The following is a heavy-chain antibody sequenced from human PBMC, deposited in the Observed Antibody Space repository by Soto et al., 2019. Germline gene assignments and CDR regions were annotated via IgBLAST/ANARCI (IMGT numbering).Heavy chain of an antibody. CDR3: TTDQLAVAGTAYYFDC. Sequence: EVQLVESGGGLVKPGESLRLSCVASGFTFSNAWMSWVRQAPGKGLEWVGRIKSQTDGGTTDYAAPVKGRFTISRDDSKKTLYLQMNSVKTEDTDVYFCTTDQLAVAGTAYYFDCWGQGTLVTVSS. CDR2: IKSQTDGGTT. V-gene: IGHV3-15*01. J-gene: IGHJ4*02. D-gene: IGHD6-19*01. CDR1: GFTFSNAW.